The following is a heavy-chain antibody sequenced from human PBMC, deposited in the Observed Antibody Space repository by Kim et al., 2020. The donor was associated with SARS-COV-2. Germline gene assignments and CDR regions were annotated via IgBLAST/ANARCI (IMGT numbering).Heavy chain of an antibody. J-gene: IGHJ4*02. D-gene: IGHD3-3*01. CDR3: TTVPRQNYDFWSGYLWYFDY. Sequence: GGSLRLSCAASGFTFSNAWMSWVRQAPGKGLEWVGRIKSKTDGGTTDYAAPVKGRFTISRDDSKNTLYLQMNSLKTEDTAVYYCTTVPRQNYDFWSGYLWYFDYWGQGTLVTVSS. V-gene: IGHV3-15*01. CDR2: IKSKTDGGTT. CDR1: GFTFSNAW.